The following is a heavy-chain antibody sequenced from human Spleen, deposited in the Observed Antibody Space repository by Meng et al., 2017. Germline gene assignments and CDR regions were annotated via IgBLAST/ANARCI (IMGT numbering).Heavy chain of an antibody. CDR2: IGHSGFT. V-gene: IGHV4-39*01. CDR1: GGSISTSGYY. J-gene: IGHJ5*02. CDR3: VRSSAWVRTGFDP. D-gene: IGHD3-22*01. Sequence: QVQLQQWGAGLLKPSETLSLTCSVSGGSISTSGYYWGWIRQSPGKGLEWIGSIGHSGFTYYTPSVKSRVTVSIDTSKSQFSLKLTSVTAADTAVYFCVRSSAWVRTGFDPWGQGTLVTVSS.